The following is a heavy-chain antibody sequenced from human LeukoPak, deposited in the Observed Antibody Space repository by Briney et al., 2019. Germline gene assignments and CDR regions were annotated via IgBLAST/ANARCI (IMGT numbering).Heavy chain of an antibody. Sequence: GGSLRLSCAASGFTVSSNYMSWVRQAPGKGLEWVSVIYSGGSTYYADSVKGRFTISRDNSKNTLYLQMNSLRAEDTAVYYCARADRWSTSCAADYWGQGTLVTVS. D-gene: IGHD2-8*02. CDR1: GFTVSSNY. V-gene: IGHV3-53*01. J-gene: IGHJ4*02. CDR2: IYSGGST. CDR3: ARADRWSTSCAADY.